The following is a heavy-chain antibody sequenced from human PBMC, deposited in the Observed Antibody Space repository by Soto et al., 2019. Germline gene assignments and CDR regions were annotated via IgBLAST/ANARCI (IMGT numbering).Heavy chain of an antibody. D-gene: IGHD2-2*01. V-gene: IGHV3-33*01. CDR3: AREGIVVVPAAENYYFDY. CDR2: IWYDGSNK. J-gene: IGHJ4*02. Sequence: GGSLRLSCAASGLTFSSYGMHWVRQAPGKGLEWVAVIWYDGSNKYYADSVKGRFTISRDNSKNMLYLQMNSLRVEDTAVYYCAREGIVVVPAAENYYFDYWGQGTLVTVSS. CDR1: GLTFSSYG.